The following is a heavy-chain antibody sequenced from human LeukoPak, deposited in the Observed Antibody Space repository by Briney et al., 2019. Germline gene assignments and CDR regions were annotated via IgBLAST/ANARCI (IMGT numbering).Heavy chain of an antibody. CDR2: MYYSGSM. CDR3: ARVGPDLLLWFGEPQVSN. CDR1: GGSISSYY. J-gene: IGHJ1*01. D-gene: IGHD3-10*01. Sequence: SETLSLTCAVSGGSISSYYWSWIRQPPGKGLEWIAYMYYSGSMNYNPSLKSRVTMSLDTSKNQFSLKLRSLTAADAAVYYCARVGPDLLLWFGEPQVSNWGQGTLVTVSS. V-gene: IGHV4-59*08.